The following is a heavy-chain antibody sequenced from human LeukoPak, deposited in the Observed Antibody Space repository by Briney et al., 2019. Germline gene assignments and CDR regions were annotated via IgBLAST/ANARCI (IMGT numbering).Heavy chain of an antibody. D-gene: IGHD3-22*01. V-gene: IGHV3-33*01. CDR2: IWYDGSNK. CDR3: ARKKGTYYDSSGYYLY. CDR1: GFTFSSYG. J-gene: IGHJ4*02. Sequence: VGPLRLSCAASGFTFSSYGMHWGRQPPDKELEWVAVIWYDGSNKDYTDSVKGRFTISRDNSKNTLYLQMNSLRAEDTAVYYCARKKGTYYDSSGYYLYWGQGTLVTVSS.